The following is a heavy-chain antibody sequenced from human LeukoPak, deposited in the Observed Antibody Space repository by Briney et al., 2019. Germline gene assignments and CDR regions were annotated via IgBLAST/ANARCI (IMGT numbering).Heavy chain of an antibody. Sequence: GGSLRLSCAASGFTLSSYWMHWVRQAPGKGLVWVSRINSDGSSISYAGSVKGRFTISRDNAKNTLYLQMYSLRAEDTAVYYCARDSPIHDYWGQGTLVTVSS. CDR3: ARDSPIHDY. CDR1: GFTLSSYW. CDR2: INSDGSSI. V-gene: IGHV3-74*01. J-gene: IGHJ4*02.